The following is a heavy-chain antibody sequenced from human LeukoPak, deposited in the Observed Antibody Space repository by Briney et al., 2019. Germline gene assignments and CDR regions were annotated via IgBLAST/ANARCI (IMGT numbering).Heavy chain of an antibody. Sequence: GGSLRLSCAASGFTFSSYWMHWVRQAPGKGLVWVSRINSDGSSTSYADSVKGRSTISRDNAKNTLYLQMNSLRAEDTAVYYCARAYGSGSYYNGLDYWGQGTLVTVSP. CDR1: GFTFSSYW. J-gene: IGHJ4*02. CDR3: ARAYGSGSYYNGLDY. V-gene: IGHV3-74*01. D-gene: IGHD3-10*01. CDR2: INSDGSST.